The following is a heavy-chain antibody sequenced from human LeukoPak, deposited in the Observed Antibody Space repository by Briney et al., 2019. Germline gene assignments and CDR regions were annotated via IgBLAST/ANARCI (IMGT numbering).Heavy chain of an antibody. CDR2: INPSGGST. CDR3: ARQKVEWELLPRSAFDI. J-gene: IGHJ3*02. V-gene: IGHV1-46*01. D-gene: IGHD1-26*01. Sequence: VASVKVSCKASGYTFTSYYMHWVRQAPGQGLEWMGIINPSGGSTTYAQKFQGRVTMTRDTSTSTVYMDLSSLRSEDTAVYYCARQKVEWELLPRSAFDIWGQGTMVTVSS. CDR1: GYTFTSYY.